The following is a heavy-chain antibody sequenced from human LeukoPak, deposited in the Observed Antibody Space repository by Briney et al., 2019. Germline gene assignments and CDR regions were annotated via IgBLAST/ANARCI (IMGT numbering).Heavy chain of an antibody. J-gene: IGHJ4*02. CDR2: IKHDGSEK. D-gene: IGHD5-18*01. Sequence: GGSLRLSCAVSGFTLTTYAVHWVRQAPGKGLEWVAVIKHDGSEKYYADSVRGRFTISRDISKNTLYLQMNSLRAEDTAVYYCAKSHGYSYGFDYWGQGTLVTVSS. V-gene: IGHV3-30*04. CDR1: GFTLTTYA. CDR3: AKSHGYSYGFDY.